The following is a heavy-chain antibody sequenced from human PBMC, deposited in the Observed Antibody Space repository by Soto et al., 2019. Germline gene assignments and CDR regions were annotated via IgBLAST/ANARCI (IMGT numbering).Heavy chain of an antibody. V-gene: IGHV3-7*01. D-gene: IGHD5-18*01. Sequence: GGSLRLSCAASGFTFSSYWMSWVRQAPGKGLEWVANMKQDGSEKYYVDSVKGRFTISRDNAKNSLYLQMNSLRAEDTAVYYCARAGYSFYYYYGMDVWGQGTTVTVSS. CDR2: MKQDGSEK. CDR3: ARAGYSFYYYYGMDV. CDR1: GFTFSSYW. J-gene: IGHJ6*02.